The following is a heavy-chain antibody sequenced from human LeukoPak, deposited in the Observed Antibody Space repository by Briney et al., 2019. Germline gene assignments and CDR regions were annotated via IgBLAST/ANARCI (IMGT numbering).Heavy chain of an antibody. D-gene: IGHD5-24*01. V-gene: IGHV4-59*01. CDR3: ARDLELGY. CDR1: GGSISGYY. J-gene: IGHJ4*02. CDR2: IHYSGST. Sequence: TASETLSLTCTVSGGSISGYYWSWIRQPPGKGLEWIGLIHYSGSTNYNPSLKSRVTISVDTSKNQFSLKLSSVTAADTAVYYCARDLELGYWGQGTLVTVPS.